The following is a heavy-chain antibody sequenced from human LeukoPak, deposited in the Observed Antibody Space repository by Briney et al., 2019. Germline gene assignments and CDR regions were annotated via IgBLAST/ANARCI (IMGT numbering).Heavy chain of an antibody. V-gene: IGHV4-30-2*01. CDR2: IYHSGST. D-gene: IGHD6-13*01. CDR3: ARGAAAGPGDAFAI. CDR1: GGSISSGGYS. Sequence: SQTLSLTCAVSGGSISSGGYSWSWIRQPPVKGLEWIAYIYHSGSTYYNPSLKSRVTISVDRSKNQFSLKLSSVSAADTAVYYCARGAAAGPGDAFAISGHGTMVTVSS. J-gene: IGHJ3*02.